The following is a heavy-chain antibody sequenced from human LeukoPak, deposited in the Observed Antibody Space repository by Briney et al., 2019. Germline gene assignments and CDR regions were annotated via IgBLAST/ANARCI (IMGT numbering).Heavy chain of an antibody. CDR1: GYTFTDYY. D-gene: IGHD3-3*01. CDR2: ISAYNGNT. CDR3: ARGFTKRDDFWSGYSRVPYHDAFDI. Sequence: GASVKVSCKASGYTFTDYYMHWVRQAPGQGLEWMGWISAYNGNTNYAQKLQGRVTMTTDTSTSTAYMELRSLRSDDTAVYYCARGFTKRDDFWSGYSRVPYHDAFDIWGQGTMVTVSS. V-gene: IGHV1-18*04. J-gene: IGHJ3*02.